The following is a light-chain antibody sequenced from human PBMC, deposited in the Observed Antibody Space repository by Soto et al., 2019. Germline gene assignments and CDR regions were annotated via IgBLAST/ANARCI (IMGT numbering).Light chain of an antibody. V-gene: IGKV3-15*01. Sequence: EKVMSQWSPTLDVSTEERATLSCRASQSVSSNVAWYHQKPGQAPSLLIYGASTRATGIPARFSGSGSGTEFTLTISSLQSEDCAVYYCQQYNNWPPITFGQGTRLEIK. CDR1: QSVSSN. J-gene: IGKJ5*01. CDR3: QQYNNWPPIT. CDR2: GAS.